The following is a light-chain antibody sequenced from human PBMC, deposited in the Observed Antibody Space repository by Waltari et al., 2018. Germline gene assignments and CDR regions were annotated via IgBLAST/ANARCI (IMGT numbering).Light chain of an antibody. CDR2: DTS. V-gene: IGKV3-11*01. J-gene: IGKJ3*01. Sequence: CTAIPGVSSYLAGYQQKPGQAPRLLIYDTSNRATGIPARFSDSGSGADFTLTISSLEPEDFAIYYCQQRRNWVFTFGPGTTVDIK. CDR3: QQRRNWVFT. CDR1: PGVSSY.